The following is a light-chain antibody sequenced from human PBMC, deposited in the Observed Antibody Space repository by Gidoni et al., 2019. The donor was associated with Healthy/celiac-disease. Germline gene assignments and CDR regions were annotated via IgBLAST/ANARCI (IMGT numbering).Light chain of an antibody. CDR2: LGS. CDR3: MQALQTPWT. CDR1: QTLLHSNGYNY. V-gene: IGKV2-28*01. Sequence: DIVITQSPLSLPVTPGEPASISCRSSQTLLHSNGYNYLDWYLQKPGQSPQLLIYLGSNRASGVPERFSGSGSGTDFKLKISRVEAEDVGVYYCMQALQTPWTFGQGTKVEIK. J-gene: IGKJ1*01.